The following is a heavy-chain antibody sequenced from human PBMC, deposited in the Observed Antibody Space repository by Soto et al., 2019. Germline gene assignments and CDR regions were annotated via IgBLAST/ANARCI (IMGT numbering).Heavy chain of an antibody. CDR2: IYHSGST. CDR1: GGSISSGGYS. CDR3: ARTSYYYDSSGYYKEIPPHPDAFDT. D-gene: IGHD3-22*01. Sequence: TLSLTCAVSGGSISSGGYSWSWIRQPPGKGLEWIGYIYHSGSTYYNPSLKSRVIISVDRSKNQFSLKLSSVTAADTAVYYCARTSYYYDSSGYYKEIPPHPDAFDTWGQGTMVTVSS. V-gene: IGHV4-30-2*01. J-gene: IGHJ3*02.